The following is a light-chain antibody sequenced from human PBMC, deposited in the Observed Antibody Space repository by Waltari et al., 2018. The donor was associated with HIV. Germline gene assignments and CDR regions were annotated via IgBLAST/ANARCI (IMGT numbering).Light chain of an antibody. V-gene: IGLV2-23*01. J-gene: IGLJ1*01. CDR1: SSDVGSYNL. CDR3: CSYAGTSPYV. CDR2: EGS. Sequence: QSALTQPASVSGSPGQSITLPCTGTSSDVGSYNLVSWYQQHPGKAPKLMIYEGSKRPSGVSNRFSGSKSGNTASLTISGLQAEDEADYYCCSYAGTSPYVFGTGTKVTVL.